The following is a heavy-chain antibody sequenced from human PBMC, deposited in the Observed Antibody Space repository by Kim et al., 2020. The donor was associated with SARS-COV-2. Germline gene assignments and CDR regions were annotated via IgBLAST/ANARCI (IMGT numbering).Heavy chain of an antibody. V-gene: IGHV4-34*01. Sequence: SETLSLTCVVYGGSFSGFYWSWIRQPPGKGLEWIGEMNHSGSPNYNPSLKSRVTLSIDQSRAQFSLTMTSVTAADTAVYYCVRRDLEHGEPFDLCGKGT. CDR3: VRRDLEHGEPFDL. D-gene: IGHD3-3*01. CDR1: GGSFSGFY. CDR2: MNHSGSP. J-gene: IGHJ3*01.